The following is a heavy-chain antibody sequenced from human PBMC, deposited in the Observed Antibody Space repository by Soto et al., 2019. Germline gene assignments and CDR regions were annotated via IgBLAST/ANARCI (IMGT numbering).Heavy chain of an antibody. V-gene: IGHV3-23*01. Sequence: PGGSLRLSCAASGFTFSSYAMNWVRQAPGKGLEWVSGISGNGGNTYYVDAVRGRFTISRDNSKNTLHLQMNSLRVEDTAVYFCAKVKGCSGGSCYVLDYWGQGTLVTVSS. J-gene: IGHJ4*02. CDR3: AKVKGCSGGSCYVLDY. CDR1: GFTFSSYA. D-gene: IGHD2-15*01. CDR2: ISGNGGNT.